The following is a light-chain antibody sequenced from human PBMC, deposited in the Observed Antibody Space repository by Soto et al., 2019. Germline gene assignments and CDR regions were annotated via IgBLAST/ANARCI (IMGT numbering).Light chain of an antibody. V-gene: IGLV2-23*01. CDR1: SSDVGGYDL. J-gene: IGLJ3*02. Sequence: QSVLTQPASVFGSPGQSITISCTGTSSDVGGYDLVSWYQQHPGKAPKLIIYEGSKRPSGISNRFSGSKSGNTASLIISGLQGDDEGDYYCCAYVSSNTLLFGGGTKLTVL. CDR2: EGS. CDR3: CAYVSSNTLL.